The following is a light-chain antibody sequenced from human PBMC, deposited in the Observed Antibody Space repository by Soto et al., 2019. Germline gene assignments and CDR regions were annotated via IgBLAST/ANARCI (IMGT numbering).Light chain of an antibody. J-gene: IGKJ4*01. V-gene: IGKV3D-20*02. CDR3: QQRSNWPPT. CDR1: QSISSSN. Sequence: EIVLTQSPGTLSLSPGERATLSCRASQSISSSNLAWYQQKPGRAPRLLLYDASNRATGIPARFSGSGSGTDFALTISSLEPEDFAVYYCQQRSNWPPTFGGGTKVDIK. CDR2: DAS.